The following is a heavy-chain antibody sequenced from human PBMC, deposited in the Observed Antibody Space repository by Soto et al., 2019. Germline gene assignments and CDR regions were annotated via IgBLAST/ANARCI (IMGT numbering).Heavy chain of an antibody. V-gene: IGHV4-59*01. CDR2: IYYSGST. J-gene: IGHJ4*02. CDR1: GGSISSYY. Sequence: PSETLSLTCTVSGGSISSYYWSWIRQPPGKGLEWIGYIYYSGSTNYNPSLKSRVTISVDTSKNQFSLKLSSVTAADTEVYYCARAISSSCLDYWGQGTLVTVSS. CDR3: ARAISSSCLDY. D-gene: IGHD6-13*01.